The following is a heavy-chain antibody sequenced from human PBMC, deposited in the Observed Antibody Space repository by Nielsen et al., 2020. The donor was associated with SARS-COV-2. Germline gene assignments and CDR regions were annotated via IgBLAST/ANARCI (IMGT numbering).Heavy chain of an antibody. CDR2: ISSSSSYI. CDR3: ARDANSGTFDY. V-gene: IGHV3-21*01. Sequence: GESLKISCAASGFTFSSYSMNWVRQAPGKGLEWVSSISSSSSYIYYADSVKGRFTISRDNAKNSLYLQMNSLRAEDTAVYYCARDANSGTFDYWGQGTLVTVSS. CDR1: GFTFSSYS. D-gene: IGHD6-13*01. J-gene: IGHJ4*02.